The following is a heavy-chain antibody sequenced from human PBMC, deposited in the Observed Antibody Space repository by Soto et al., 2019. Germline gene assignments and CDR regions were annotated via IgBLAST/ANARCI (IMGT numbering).Heavy chain of an antibody. CDR1: GGSINSGDYY. V-gene: IGHV4-30-4*01. Sequence: SETVSLTCTVSGGSINSGDYYWSWIRHPPGKGLEWIGYIYYSGSTYYNPSLKSRVTISVDTSKNQFSLKLSSVTAADTAVYYCARSAGPSAAFDIPGPAPMGTLS. CDR2: IYYSGST. J-gene: IGHJ3*02. CDR3: ARSAGPSAAFDI.